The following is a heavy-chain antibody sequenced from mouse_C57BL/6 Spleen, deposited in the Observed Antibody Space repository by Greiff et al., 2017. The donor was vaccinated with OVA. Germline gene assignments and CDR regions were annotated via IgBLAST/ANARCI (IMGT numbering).Heavy chain of an antibody. J-gene: IGHJ3*01. CDR3: TRRGHYYGSGFAY. D-gene: IGHD1-1*01. CDR2: IRNKANNHAT. Sequence: EVKLQESGGGLVQPGGSMKLSCAASGFTFSDAWMDWVRQSPEKGLEWVAEIRNKANNHATYYAESVKGRFTISRDDSKSSVYLQMNSLRAEDTGIYYCTRRGHYYGSGFAYWGQGTLVTVSA. V-gene: IGHV6-6*01. CDR1: GFTFSDAW.